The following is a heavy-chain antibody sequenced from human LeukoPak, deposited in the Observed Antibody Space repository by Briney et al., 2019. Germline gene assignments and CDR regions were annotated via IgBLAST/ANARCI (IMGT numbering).Heavy chain of an antibody. CDR3: ARGYYDFWSGYYKYYFDY. Sequence: GGSLRLSCAASGFTFSSYSMNWVRQAPGKGLEWVSYISSSSTIYYADSVKGRFTISRDNAKNSLYLQMNSLRAEDTAVYYCARGYYDFWSGYYKYYFDYWGQGTLVTVSS. CDR2: ISSSSTI. V-gene: IGHV3-48*01. J-gene: IGHJ4*02. CDR1: GFTFSSYS. D-gene: IGHD3-3*01.